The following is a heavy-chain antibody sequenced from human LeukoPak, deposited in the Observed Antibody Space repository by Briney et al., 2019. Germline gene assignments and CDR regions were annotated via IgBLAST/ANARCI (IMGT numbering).Heavy chain of an antibody. V-gene: IGHV4-39*01. CDR1: GGSISSSSYY. D-gene: IGHD2-2*01. CDR3: AVNLPTRDY. J-gene: IGHJ4*02. Sequence: SETLSLTCTVSGGSISSSSYYWGWIRQPPGKGLEWIGSIYYSGSTYYNPSLKSRVTISVDTSKNQFSLKLSSVTAADTAVYYCAVNLPTRDYWGQGTLVTVSA. CDR2: IYYSGST.